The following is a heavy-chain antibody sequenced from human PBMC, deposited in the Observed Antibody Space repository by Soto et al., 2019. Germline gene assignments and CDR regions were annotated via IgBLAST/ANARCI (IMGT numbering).Heavy chain of an antibody. CDR2: IYYSGST. D-gene: IGHD5-18*01. J-gene: IGHJ4*02. CDR1: GGSIRSYY. V-gene: IGHV4-59*01. Sequence: QVQLQESGPGLVKPSETLSLTCTVSGGSIRSYYWSWIRQPPGKGLEWIGYIYYSGSTNYNPSLKSRVTISVDTSKSQFSLKLSSVTAADTAVYYCARRYGYSFDYWGQGTLVTVSS. CDR3: ARRYGYSFDY.